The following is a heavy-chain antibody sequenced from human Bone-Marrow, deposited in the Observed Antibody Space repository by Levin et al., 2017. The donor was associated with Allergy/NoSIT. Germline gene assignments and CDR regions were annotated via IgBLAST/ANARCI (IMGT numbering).Heavy chain of an antibody. CDR1: GFSFSESS. J-gene: IGHJ4*01. D-gene: IGHD3/OR15-3a*01. V-gene: IGHV3-21*01. CDR3: ARSAGLFDY. Sequence: AGGSLRLSCVASGFSFSESSMNWVRQAPGKGLECVSSISSSSGYMYYADSVKGRFTISRDNTNNSLYLQMNSLRVEDTAIYYCARSAGLFDYWGQGILVTVSS. CDR2: ISSSSGYM.